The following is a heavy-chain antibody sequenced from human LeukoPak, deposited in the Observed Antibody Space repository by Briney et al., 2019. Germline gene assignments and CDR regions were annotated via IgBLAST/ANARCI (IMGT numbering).Heavy chain of an antibody. Sequence: GGSLRLACAASGFTFSSDSMNWVRQAPGKGLGWDSSIRSSSSNIYYADSVKGQFTISRDNAENSLYLQMNSLRAEDTAVYYCARNTQGASGYPDYWGEGTLVTVSS. V-gene: IGHV3-21*01. CDR2: IRSSSSNI. CDR1: GFTFSSDS. CDR3: ARNTQGASGYPDY. D-gene: IGHD3-22*01. J-gene: IGHJ4*02.